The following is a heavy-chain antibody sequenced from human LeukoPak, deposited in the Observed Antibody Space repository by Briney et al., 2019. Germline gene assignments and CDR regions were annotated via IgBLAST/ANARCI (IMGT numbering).Heavy chain of an antibody. D-gene: IGHD6-19*01. Sequence: SETLSLTCTVSGYSISSGYYWGWIRQPPGRGLEWIGSIYYSGSTYYNPSLTSRVTISLDTSTNQFSLKLSSVTAADTAVYYCARHGKYSSGSAEYFQHWGQGTLVTVSS. CDR1: GYSISSGYY. CDR2: IYYSGST. J-gene: IGHJ1*01. CDR3: ARHGKYSSGSAEYFQH. V-gene: IGHV4-38-2*02.